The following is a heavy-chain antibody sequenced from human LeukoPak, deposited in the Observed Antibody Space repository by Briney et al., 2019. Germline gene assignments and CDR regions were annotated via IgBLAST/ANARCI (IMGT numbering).Heavy chain of an antibody. CDR3: ARGNGIVVVPAAIRHDWFDP. CDR1: GGSISSSSYY. CDR2: IYYSGST. D-gene: IGHD2-2*02. V-gene: IGHV4-39*07. J-gene: IGHJ5*02. Sequence: SETLSLTCTVSGGSISSSSYYWGWLRQPPGKGLEWVGSIYYSGSTYYNPSLKSRVSLSVYTSKNQFSLKLSSVTAADTAVYYCARGNGIVVVPAAIRHDWFDPWGQGTLVTGSS.